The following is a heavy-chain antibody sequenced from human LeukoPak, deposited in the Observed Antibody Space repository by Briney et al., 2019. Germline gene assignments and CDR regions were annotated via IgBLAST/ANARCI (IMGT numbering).Heavy chain of an antibody. CDR1: GFTFRNAW. CDR2: IKSKTDGGTT. Sequence: PGGSLRLSXAASGFTFRNAWMSWVRQAPGKGLEWVGRIKSKTDGGTTDYAAPVKGRFTISRDDSKNTLYLQMNSLKTEDTAVYYCTTLYYYDSSGYYNDAFDIWGQGTMVTVSS. D-gene: IGHD3-22*01. J-gene: IGHJ3*02. V-gene: IGHV3-15*01. CDR3: TTLYYYDSSGYYNDAFDI.